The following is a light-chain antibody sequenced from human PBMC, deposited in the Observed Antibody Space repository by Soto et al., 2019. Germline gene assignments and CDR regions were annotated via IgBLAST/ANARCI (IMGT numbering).Light chain of an antibody. CDR2: EVS. J-gene: IGLJ1*01. CDR1: SSDIGGYTY. Sequence: QSVLTQPPSAFGSPGQSVTISCTGTSSDIGGYTYVSWYQHHPGKAPKLMIYEVSKRPSGVPDRFSGSKSGNTASLTVSGLQADVYADYSSTSNAGSNIYDSGTGTKHTVL. CDR3: TSNAGSNIYD. V-gene: IGLV2-8*01.